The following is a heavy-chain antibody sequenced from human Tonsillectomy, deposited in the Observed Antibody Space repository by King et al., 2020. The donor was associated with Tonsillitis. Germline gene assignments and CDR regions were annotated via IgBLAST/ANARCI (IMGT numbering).Heavy chain of an antibody. J-gene: IGHJ4*02. V-gene: IGHV3-23*04. CDR1: GFTFSSYT. D-gene: IGHD5-18*01. CDR3: ARGNGYPYYFDY. Sequence: QLVESGGGLVQPGGSLRLSCAATGFTFSSYTMSWVRQAPGKGLEWVSTFSGSGTRFYADSVKGRFTISRDNSENTLYLQMSGLRADDTAIYYCARGNGYPYYFDYWGQGTLVTVSS. CDR2: FSGSGTR.